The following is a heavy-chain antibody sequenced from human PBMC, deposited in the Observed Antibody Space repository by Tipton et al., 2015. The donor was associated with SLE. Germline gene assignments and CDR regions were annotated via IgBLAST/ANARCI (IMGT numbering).Heavy chain of an antibody. J-gene: IGHJ4*02. V-gene: IGHV3-33*06. CDR1: EFTFGYYG. CDR3: AKIDYTYSHLSY. CDR2: IYHDGSNT. D-gene: IGHD2-2*02. Sequence: SLRLSCAASEFTFGYYGMHWVRQAPGKGLEWLAYIYHDGSNTYYGDSVKGRFTISRDNSKNTLYLQMNSLRVEDTAVYYCAKIDYTYSHLSYWGQGILVTVSS.